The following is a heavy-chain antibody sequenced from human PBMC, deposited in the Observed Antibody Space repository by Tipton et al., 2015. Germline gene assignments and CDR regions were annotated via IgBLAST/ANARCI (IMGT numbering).Heavy chain of an antibody. CDR2: IYYSGST. Sequence: TLSLTCPVSGGSISSGDYFWSWIRQPPGKGLEWIGYIYYSGSTYYNPSLKSRVSISMDTSKNQFSLMLSSVTAADTAVYYCARAPATDESYFDDWGQGTLVTVSS. D-gene: IGHD5-24*01. CDR1: GGSISSGDYF. J-gene: IGHJ4*02. V-gene: IGHV4-30-4*01. CDR3: ARAPATDESYFDD.